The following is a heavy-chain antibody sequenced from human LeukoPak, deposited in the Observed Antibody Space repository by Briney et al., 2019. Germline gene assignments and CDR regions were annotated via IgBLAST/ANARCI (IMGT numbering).Heavy chain of an antibody. Sequence: SETLSLTCTVSGGSISSYYWSWIRQPPGKGLEWIGYIYYSGSTNYNPSLKSRVTISVDTSKNQFSLKLSSVTAADTAVYYCARRLGVRGVQNAFDIWGQGTMVTVSS. D-gene: IGHD3-10*01. CDR2: IYYSGST. CDR3: ARRLGVRGVQNAFDI. V-gene: IGHV4-59*08. J-gene: IGHJ3*02. CDR1: GGSISSYY.